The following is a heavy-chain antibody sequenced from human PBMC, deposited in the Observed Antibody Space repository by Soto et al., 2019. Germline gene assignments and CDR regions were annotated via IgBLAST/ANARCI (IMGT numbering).Heavy chain of an antibody. CDR1: GFTFSSYA. CDR3: GRAPEWSRDSGGYPES. J-gene: IGHJ5*02. CDR2: ISRSGDIT. Sequence: GGSLRLSCAASGFTFSSYAMSWVRQAPGKGLEWVSAISRSGDITYGTDSVKGRFTISRDNSKNTLYLKMNSLRAEDTAVYYCGRAPEWSRDSGGYPESSGQGTMVTVSS. D-gene: IGHD3-22*01. V-gene: IGHV3-23*01.